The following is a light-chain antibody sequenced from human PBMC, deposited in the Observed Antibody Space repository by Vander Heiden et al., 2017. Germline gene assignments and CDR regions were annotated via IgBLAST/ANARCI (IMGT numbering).Light chain of an antibody. Sequence: SYELTLPPSVSVSSGQTARIACAGAALEKQYAYWYQQKAGQSPVLVIYKDSERPSGIPERFSGSSSGTTVTLTISGVQAEDEADYYCQSADSSGTYRVFGGGTKLTVL. CDR3: QSADSSGTYRV. V-gene: IGLV3-25*03. CDR2: KDS. CDR1: ALEKQY. J-gene: IGLJ2*01.